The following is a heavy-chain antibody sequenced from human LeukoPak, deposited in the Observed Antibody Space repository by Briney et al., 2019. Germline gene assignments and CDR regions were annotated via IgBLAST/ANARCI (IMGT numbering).Heavy chain of an antibody. CDR2: INHSGST. D-gene: IGHD7-27*01. V-gene: IGHV4-34*01. CDR1: GGSFSGYY. J-gene: IGHJ6*02. Sequence: PSETLSLTCAVYGGSFSGYYWSWIRQPPGKGLEWIGEINHSGSTNYNPSLKSRVTISVDTSKNQFSLKLSSVTAADTAVYYCASLTGRTYYYYGMDVWGQGTTVTVSS. CDR3: ASLTGRTYYYYGMDV.